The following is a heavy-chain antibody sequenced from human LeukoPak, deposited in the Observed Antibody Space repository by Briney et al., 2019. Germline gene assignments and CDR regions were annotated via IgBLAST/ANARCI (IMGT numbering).Heavy chain of an antibody. V-gene: IGHV4-39*07. J-gene: IGHJ2*01. CDR2: FYYRGSP. CDR1: GDTISSSRYY. D-gene: IGHD2-2*01. Sequence: PSETLSLICTVSGDTISSSRYYWGWLRQPPGQGLEWIGSFYYRGSPYYNGSLKSRVTISVDTSKNQFSLKLSSVTAADTAIYYCARRDCTDTSCSLVRWYFDLWGRGTLVTVSS. CDR3: ARRDCTDTSCSLVRWYFDL.